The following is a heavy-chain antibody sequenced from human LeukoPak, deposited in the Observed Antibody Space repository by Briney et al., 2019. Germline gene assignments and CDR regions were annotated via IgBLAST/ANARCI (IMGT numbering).Heavy chain of an antibody. D-gene: IGHD3-3*01. CDR1: GYTFTSYY. V-gene: IGHV1-46*01. J-gene: IGHJ6*02. CDR2: INPSGGST. Sequence: GASVKVSCKASGYTFTSYYMHWVRQAPGQGLEWMGIINPSGGSTSYAQKFQGRVTMTRDTSTSTVYMELSSLRSEDTAVYYCARVYYDFWSGQSYGMDVWGQGTTVTVSS. CDR3: ARVYYDFWSGQSYGMDV.